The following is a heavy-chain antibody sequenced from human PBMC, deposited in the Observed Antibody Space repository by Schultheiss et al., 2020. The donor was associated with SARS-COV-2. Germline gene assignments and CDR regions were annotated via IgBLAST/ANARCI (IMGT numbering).Heavy chain of an antibody. CDR2: IYSGGST. J-gene: IGHJ6*02. V-gene: IGHV3-53*01. Sequence: GESLKISCAASGFTVSSNYMSWVRQAPGKGLEWVSVIYSGGSTYYADSVKGRFTISRDNSKNTLYMQMNSLRAEDTAVYYCARRGAYSSGFFYYYYGMDVWGQGTTVTVSS. CDR1: GFTVSSNY. D-gene: IGHD6-19*01. CDR3: ARRGAYSSGFFYYYYGMDV.